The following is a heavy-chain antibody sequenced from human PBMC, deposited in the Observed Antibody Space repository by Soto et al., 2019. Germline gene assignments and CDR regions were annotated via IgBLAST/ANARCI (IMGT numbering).Heavy chain of an antibody. D-gene: IGHD3-3*01. CDR1: GFTFSSYG. CDR2: IWYDGSNK. J-gene: IGHJ4*02. Sequence: GGSLRLSCAASGFTFSSYGMHWVRQAPGKGLEWVAVIWYDGSNKYYADSVKGRFTISRDNSKNTLYLQMNSLRAEDTAVYYCARDGALTAYYDFWSGYYNFDYWGQGTLVTVSS. V-gene: IGHV3-33*01. CDR3: ARDGALTAYYDFWSGYYNFDY.